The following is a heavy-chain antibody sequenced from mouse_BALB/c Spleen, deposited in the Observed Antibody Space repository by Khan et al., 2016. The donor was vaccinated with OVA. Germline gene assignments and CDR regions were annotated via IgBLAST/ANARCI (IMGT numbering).Heavy chain of an antibody. CDR1: GFTLSTYG. Sequence: EVELVESGGDLVKPGGSLKLSCAASGFTLSTYGMSWVRQTPDKRLEWVATISTGGHYTYYPDSVKGRFTISRDNAKNTLYLQMTSLKSEDTAMFYCARLAYYYDSEGFAYWGQGTLVTVSA. CDR2: ISTGGHYT. J-gene: IGHJ3*01. D-gene: IGHD1-1*01. V-gene: IGHV5-6*01. CDR3: ARLAYYYDSEGFAY.